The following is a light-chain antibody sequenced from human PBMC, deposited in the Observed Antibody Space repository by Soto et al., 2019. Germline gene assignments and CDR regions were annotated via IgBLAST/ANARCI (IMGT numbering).Light chain of an antibody. Sequence: DVEITPSPSALSAFVGDRVTITFRASQTISRWLAWYQQEPGKAPRLLIYTASTLESGVPSRFSASVSGTEFTLSISSLHPDEFATYYCKEYNNYWTVGQGTKVDIK. CDR2: TAS. CDR1: QTISRW. J-gene: IGKJ1*01. V-gene: IGKV1-5*01. CDR3: KEYNNYWT.